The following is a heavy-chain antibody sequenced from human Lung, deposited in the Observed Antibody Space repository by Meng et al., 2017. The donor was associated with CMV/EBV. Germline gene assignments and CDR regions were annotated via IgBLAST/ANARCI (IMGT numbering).Heavy chain of an antibody. CDR2: ISAYNGNT. Sequence: ASVXVSXKASGYTFTSYGISWVRQAPGQGLEWMGWISAYNGNTNYAQKLQGSVTMTTDTTTSTAYMELRSLRSDDAAVYYCTRDFSGYSSSSLYWCQGTLVTVSS. D-gene: IGHD6-13*01. V-gene: IGHV1-18*01. J-gene: IGHJ4*02. CDR3: TRDFSGYSSSSLY. CDR1: GYTFTSYG.